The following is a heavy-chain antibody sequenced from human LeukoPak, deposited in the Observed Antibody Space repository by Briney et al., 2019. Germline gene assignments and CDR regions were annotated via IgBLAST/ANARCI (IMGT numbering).Heavy chain of an antibody. CDR1: GGSISSYY. V-gene: IGHV4-4*07. D-gene: IGHD6-13*01. Sequence: SETLSLTCTVSGGSISSYYWSWIRQPAGKGLEWIGRIYTSETTNYNPSLKSRVTMSVDTSKNQFSLKLSSVTAADTAVYYCARFASSSWYYFDFWGQGTLVTVAS. CDR3: ARFASSSWYYFDF. CDR2: IYTSETT. J-gene: IGHJ4*02.